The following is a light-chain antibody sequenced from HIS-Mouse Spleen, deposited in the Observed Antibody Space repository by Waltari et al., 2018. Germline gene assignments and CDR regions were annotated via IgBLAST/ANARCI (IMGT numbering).Light chain of an antibody. J-gene: IGKJ5*01. CDR2: WAS. Sequence: DIVMTQSPDSLAVSLGERATINCKSSQSVLYSSNNKNYLAWYQQKPGQPPKLLIYWASTRESGVPDRFSGSGSGTDFTLTISSLQAEDVAVYYCQQYYGTPITFGQGHDWRLN. CDR3: QQYYGTPIT. V-gene: IGKV4-1*01. CDR1: QSVLYSSNNKNY.